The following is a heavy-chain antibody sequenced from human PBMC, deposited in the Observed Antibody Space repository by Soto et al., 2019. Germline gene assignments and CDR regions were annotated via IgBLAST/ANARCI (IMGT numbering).Heavy chain of an antibody. Sequence: GGSLRLSCAASGFTFDDYTMHWVRQAPGKGLEWVSLISWDGGSTYYADSVKGRFTISRDNSKNSLYLQMNSLRTEDTALYYCAKGRTYSYGYDPLDYWGQGTLVTVSS. D-gene: IGHD5-18*01. V-gene: IGHV3-43*01. CDR1: GFTFDDYT. J-gene: IGHJ4*02. CDR2: ISWDGGST. CDR3: AKGRTYSYGYDPLDY.